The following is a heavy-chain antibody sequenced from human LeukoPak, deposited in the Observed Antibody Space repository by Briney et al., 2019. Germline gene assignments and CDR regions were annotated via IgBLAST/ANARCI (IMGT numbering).Heavy chain of an antibody. CDR2: IKQDGSEK. D-gene: IGHD2-2*02. J-gene: IGHJ5*02. Sequence: PGGSLRLSCAASGFTFSSYWMSWVRQAPGKGLEWVANIKQDGSEKYYVDSVKGRFTISRDNAKNSLYLQMNSLRAEDTAVYYCARDIVVVPAAIRGPHWFDPSGQGTLVTVSS. V-gene: IGHV3-7*01. CDR3: ARDIVVVPAAIRGPHWFDP. CDR1: GFTFSSYW.